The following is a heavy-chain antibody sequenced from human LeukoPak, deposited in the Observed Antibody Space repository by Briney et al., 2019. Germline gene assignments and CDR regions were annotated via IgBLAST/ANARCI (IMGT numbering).Heavy chain of an antibody. D-gene: IGHD2-8*01. V-gene: IGHV1-69*01. CDR1: GGTFSSYA. Sequence: SVKVSCKASGGTFSSYAISWVRQAPGQGLEWMGGIIPIFGTANYAQKFQGRVTITADESTSTAYMELSGLRSEDTAVYYCARNGQPHGGEFDYWGQGTLVTVSS. CDR2: IIPIFGTA. J-gene: IGHJ4*02. CDR3: ARNGQPHGGEFDY.